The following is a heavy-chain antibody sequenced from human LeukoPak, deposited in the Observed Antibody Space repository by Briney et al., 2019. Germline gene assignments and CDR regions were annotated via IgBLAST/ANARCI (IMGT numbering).Heavy chain of an antibody. D-gene: IGHD6-13*01. CDR1: GFTFSSNS. J-gene: IGHJ6*03. CDR2: INWNGGST. Sequence: GGSLRLSCAASGFTFSSNSMNWVRQAPGKGLEWVSGINWNGGSTGYADSVKGRFTISRDNAKNSLYLQMNSLRAEDTALYYCARYNSSWYYYYMDVWGKGTTVTVSS. V-gene: IGHV3-20*04. CDR3: ARYNSSWYYYYMDV.